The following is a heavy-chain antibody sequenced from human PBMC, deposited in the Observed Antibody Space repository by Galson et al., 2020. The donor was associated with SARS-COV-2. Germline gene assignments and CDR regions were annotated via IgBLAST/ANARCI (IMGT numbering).Heavy chain of an antibody. D-gene: IGHD3-10*01. J-gene: IGHJ3*02. Sequence: SETLSLTCAVSGGSISSGGYSWSWIRQPPGKGLEWIGYIYGSGNTHYNPSLKSRVTISADRSKNQFSLKLNSVTAADTAVYYCARGNFGELWVDAFDIWGQGTTVTVSS. CDR3: ARGNFGELWVDAFDI. V-gene: IGHV4-30-2*01. CDR2: IYGSGNT. CDR1: GGSISSGGYS.